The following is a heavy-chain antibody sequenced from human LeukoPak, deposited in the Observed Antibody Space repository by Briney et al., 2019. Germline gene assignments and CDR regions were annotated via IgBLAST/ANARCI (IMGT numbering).Heavy chain of an antibody. V-gene: IGHV3-53*01. Sequence: GGSLRLSCTVSGFTVSSNSMSWVRQAPGKGLEWVSFIYSDNTHYSDSVKGRFTISRDNSKNTLYLQMNSLRAEDTAVYYCAKGRLFYYDHFDCWGQGTLVTVSS. J-gene: IGHJ4*02. CDR2: IYSDNT. CDR3: AKGRLFYYDHFDC. CDR1: GFTVSSNS. D-gene: IGHD3-16*01.